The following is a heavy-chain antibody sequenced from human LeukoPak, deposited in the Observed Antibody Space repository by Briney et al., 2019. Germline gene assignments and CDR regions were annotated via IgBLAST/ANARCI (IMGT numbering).Heavy chain of an antibody. D-gene: IGHD3-10*01. J-gene: IGHJ4*02. CDR2: IYYSGST. CDR3: ARQGRGGPRSYDY. CDR1: GGSISSYY. Sequence: SETLSLTCTVSGGSISSYYWSWIRQPPGKGLEWIGYIYYSGSTNYNPSLKSRVTISVDTSKNQLSLKLSSVTAADTAVYYCARQGRGGPRSYDYWGQGTLVTVSS. V-gene: IGHV4-59*01.